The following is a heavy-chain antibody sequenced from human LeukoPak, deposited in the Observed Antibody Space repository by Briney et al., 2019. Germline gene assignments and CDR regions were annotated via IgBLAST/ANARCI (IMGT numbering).Heavy chain of an antibody. CDR1: GFTFSRYW. CDR3: ASWEDYYDSSGDY. D-gene: IGHD3-22*01. J-gene: IGHJ4*02. Sequence: PGGSLRLSCAASGFTFSRYWMHWVREGPGEGLVWVSRIYSDGGSTSYVDSVRGRFTISKDNAKNTLYLQKNSLRAEDTAVYYCASWEDYYDSSGDYCGQGTRITVTS. V-gene: IGHV3-74*01. CDR2: IYSDGGST.